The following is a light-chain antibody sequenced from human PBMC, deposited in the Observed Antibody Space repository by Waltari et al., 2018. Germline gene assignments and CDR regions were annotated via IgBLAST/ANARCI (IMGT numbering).Light chain of an antibody. Sequence: QSDLTQSPSVSGSPGQSVTIPCTGTTSDIGSYDRVSWYHQSPGTAPKLLIYEVSHRSSGVPDRFSGSKSGNTASLSISGLQAEDEGYYYCNSYTSTSKVLFGEGTKLTVL. CDR3: NSYTSTSKVL. V-gene: IGLV2-18*02. CDR1: TSDIGSYDR. CDR2: EVS. J-gene: IGLJ2*01.